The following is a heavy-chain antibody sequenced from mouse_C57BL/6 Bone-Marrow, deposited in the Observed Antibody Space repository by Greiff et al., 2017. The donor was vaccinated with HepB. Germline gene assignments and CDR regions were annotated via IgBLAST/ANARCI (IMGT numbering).Heavy chain of an antibody. D-gene: IGHD2-13*01. CDR1: GYTFTDYY. Sequence: VQLQQSGPELVKPGASVKISCKASGYTFTDYYMNWVKQSHGKSLEWIGDINPKNGGTSYNQKFKGKATLTVDKSSSTAYMELRSLTSEDSAVYYCARKGEGYPYAMDYWGQGTSVTVSS. V-gene: IGHV1-26*01. CDR3: ARKGEGYPYAMDY. J-gene: IGHJ4*01. CDR2: INPKNGGT.